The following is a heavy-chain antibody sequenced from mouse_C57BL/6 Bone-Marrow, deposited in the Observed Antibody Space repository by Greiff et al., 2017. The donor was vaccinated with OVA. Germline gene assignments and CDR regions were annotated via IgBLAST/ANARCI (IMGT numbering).Heavy chain of an antibody. D-gene: IGHD1-1*01. CDR3: ARNAPITTVVGGYFDV. CDR2: IWTGGGT. Sequence: VKVVESGPGLVAPSQSLSITCTVSGFSLTSYAISWVRQPPGKGLEWLGVIWTGGGTNYNSALKSRLSISKDNSKSQVFLKMNSLQTDDTARYYCARNAPITTVVGGYFDVWGTGTTVTVSS. CDR1: GFSLTSYA. J-gene: IGHJ1*03. V-gene: IGHV2-9-1*01.